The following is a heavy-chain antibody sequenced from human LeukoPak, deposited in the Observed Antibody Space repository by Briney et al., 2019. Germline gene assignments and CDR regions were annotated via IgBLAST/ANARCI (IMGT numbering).Heavy chain of an antibody. CDR3: ARGIVVVAQLGFYFYYMDV. D-gene: IGHD2-15*01. V-gene: IGHV4-59*01. J-gene: IGHJ6*03. CDR2: IYYSGST. CDR1: GGSFSGYY. Sequence: SETLSLTCAVYGGSFSGYYWSWIRQPPGKGLEWIGYIYYSGSTNYNPSLKSRISISVDTSKNQFSLKLSSVTAADTAVYYCARGIVVVAQLGFYFYYMDVWGKGTTVTISS.